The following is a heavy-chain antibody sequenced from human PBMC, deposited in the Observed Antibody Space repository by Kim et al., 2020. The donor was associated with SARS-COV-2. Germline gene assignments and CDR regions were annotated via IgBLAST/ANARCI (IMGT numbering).Heavy chain of an antibody. Sequence: FQGRVTMTRDTSISTAYMELSRLRSDDTAVYYCARGLYYYDSSGYGGFDYWGQGTLVTVSS. D-gene: IGHD3-22*01. CDR3: ARGLYYYDSSGYGGFDY. J-gene: IGHJ4*02. V-gene: IGHV1-2*02.